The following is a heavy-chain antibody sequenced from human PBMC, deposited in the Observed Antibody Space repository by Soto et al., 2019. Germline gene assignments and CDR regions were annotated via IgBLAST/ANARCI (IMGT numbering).Heavy chain of an antibody. J-gene: IGHJ1*01. D-gene: IGHD3-22*01. Sequence: ASVKVSCKASGYTFGSHYVHWVRQAPGQALEWMGIINPSPGSTSYAEKFQGRVTMTRDTSTNTVYMELSSLRSEDTAVYYCAREAINSSGYSRYFQHWGQGTLVTVSS. CDR3: AREAINSSGYSRYFQH. V-gene: IGHV1-46*01. CDR1: GYTFGSHY. CDR2: INPSPGST.